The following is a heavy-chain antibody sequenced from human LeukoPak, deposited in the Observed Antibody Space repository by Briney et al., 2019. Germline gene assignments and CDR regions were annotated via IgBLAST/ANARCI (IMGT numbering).Heavy chain of an antibody. Sequence: GGSLRLSCAASGFTFSGSAMHWVRQTSGKGLEWVGRIRSKANTYATAYAASVKGRFTISRDDSKNTAYLQMNSLRTEDTAVYYCTRPIVATTSDFDYWGQGTLVTVSS. CDR3: TRPIVATTSDFDY. D-gene: IGHD5-12*01. V-gene: IGHV3-73*01. CDR1: GFTFSGSA. CDR2: IRSKANTYAT. J-gene: IGHJ4*02.